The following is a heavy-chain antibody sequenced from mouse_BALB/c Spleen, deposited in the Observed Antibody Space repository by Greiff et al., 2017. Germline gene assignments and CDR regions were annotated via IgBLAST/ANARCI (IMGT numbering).Heavy chain of an antibody. Sequence: EVQLVESGPGLVKPSQSLSLTCTVTGYSITSDYAWNWIRQFPGNKLEWMGYISYSGSTSYNPSLKSRISITRDTSKNQFFLQLNSVTTEDTATYYCARERGWLLHFDYWGQGTTLTVSS. J-gene: IGHJ2*01. CDR1: GYSITSDYA. V-gene: IGHV3-2*02. CDR2: ISYSGST. D-gene: IGHD2-3*01. CDR3: ARERGWLLHFDY.